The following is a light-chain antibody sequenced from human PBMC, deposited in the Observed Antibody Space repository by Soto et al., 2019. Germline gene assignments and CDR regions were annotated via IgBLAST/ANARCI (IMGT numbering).Light chain of an antibody. CDR1: SPNIGAGYD. J-gene: IGLJ1*01. CDR2: GNN. V-gene: IGLV1-40*01. CDR3: QSYDRSRSAHV. Sequence: QAVLTQPPSVSWAPGQRVTISFTGSSPNIGAGYDVHWYQQLPGTAPKLLIYGNNNRPSGVPDRFSGSKSDTSASLAITELQAEDEADYYCQSYDRSRSAHVFGPGTEVTVL.